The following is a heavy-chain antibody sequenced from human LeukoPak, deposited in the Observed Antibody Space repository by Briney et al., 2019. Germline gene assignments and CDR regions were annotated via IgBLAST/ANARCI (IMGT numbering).Heavy chain of an antibody. V-gene: IGHV4-39*01. CDR2: IYYSGST. J-gene: IGHJ4*02. Sequence: SETLSLTCTVSGGPISNNFYYWGWIRQPPGEGLEGSGSIYYSGSTFYNPSLQSRVTVSIDTSNSQLSLSLTSVTAADTAVYYCARTLRLGELWDWGQGSLVTVSS. CDR3: ARTLRLGELWD. CDR1: GGPISNNFYY. D-gene: IGHD3-16*01.